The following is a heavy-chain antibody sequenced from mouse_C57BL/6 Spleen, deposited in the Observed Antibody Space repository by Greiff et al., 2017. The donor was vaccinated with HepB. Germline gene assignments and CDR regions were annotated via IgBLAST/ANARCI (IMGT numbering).Heavy chain of an antibody. D-gene: IGHD1-1*01. V-gene: IGHV1-59*01. J-gene: IGHJ2*01. CDR1: GYTFTSYW. CDR2: IDPSDSYT. Sequence: VQLQQPGAELVRPGTSVKLSCKASGYTFTSYWMHWVKQRPGQGLEWIGVIDPSDSYTNYNQKFKGKATLTVDTSSSTAYMQLSSLTSEDSAVYYCARSSYYGSSGDYWGQGTTLTVSS. CDR3: ARSSYYGSSGDY.